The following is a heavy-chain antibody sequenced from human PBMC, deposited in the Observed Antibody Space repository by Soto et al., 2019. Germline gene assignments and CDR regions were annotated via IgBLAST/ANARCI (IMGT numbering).Heavy chain of an antibody. J-gene: IGHJ4*02. CDR1: GFTFSSYA. CDR3: ARGRRSGSYYSPVDY. Sequence: GGSLRLSCAASGFTFSSYAMHWVRQAPGKGLEWVAVISYDGSNKYYADSVKGRFTISRDNSKNTLYLQMNSLRAEDTAVYYCARGRRSGSYYSPVDYWGQGTLVTVSS. CDR2: ISYDGSNK. D-gene: IGHD3-10*01. V-gene: IGHV3-30-3*01.